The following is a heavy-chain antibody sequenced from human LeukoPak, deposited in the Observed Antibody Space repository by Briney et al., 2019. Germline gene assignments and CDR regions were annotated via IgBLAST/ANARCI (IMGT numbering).Heavy chain of an antibody. D-gene: IGHD2-2*01. J-gene: IGHJ6*03. CDR1: GYSISSGYY. V-gene: IGHV4-38-2*01. CDR3: ATIPIVVVPAAMGDYYYYYMDV. CDR2: IYHSGST. Sequence: KSSETLSLTCAVSGYSISSGYYWGWIRQPPGKGLEWIGSIYHSGSTYYNPSLKSRVTISVDTSKHQFSLKLSSVTAADTAVYYCATIPIVVVPAAMGDYYYYYMDVWGKGTTVTVSS.